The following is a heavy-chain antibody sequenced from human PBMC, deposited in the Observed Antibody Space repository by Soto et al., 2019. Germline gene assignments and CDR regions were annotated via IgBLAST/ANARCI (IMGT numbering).Heavy chain of an antibody. CDR2: VHISGHS. CDR1: GGSVRAPDW. J-gene: IGHJ5*01. Sequence: SETLSLTCTLSGGSVRAPDWWNWVRQSPDKGLEWIAEVHISGHSNYNPSLRSRVSVSIDSSKNQFYLNLNSVTAADTAIYYCARVRQGCSANDCYFDPWGQGTQVTVS. V-gene: IGHV4-4*02. D-gene: IGHD2-21*02. CDR3: ARVRQGCSANDCYFDP.